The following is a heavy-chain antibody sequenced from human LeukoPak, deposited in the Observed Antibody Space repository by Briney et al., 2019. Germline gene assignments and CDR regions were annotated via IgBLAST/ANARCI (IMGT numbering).Heavy chain of an antibody. J-gene: IGHJ4*02. Sequence: SETLSLTCTVSGGSFSSYYWSWIRQSPEKALEWIGYIYYTGSTIYNPSLKSRVTISVDTAKNKFSLRLSSVTAADTAVYYCARGGSRQSSSSDFDYWGQGILVTVSS. D-gene: IGHD6-6*01. CDR3: ARGGSRQSSSSDFDY. CDR1: GGSFSSYY. V-gene: IGHV4-59*01. CDR2: IYYTGST.